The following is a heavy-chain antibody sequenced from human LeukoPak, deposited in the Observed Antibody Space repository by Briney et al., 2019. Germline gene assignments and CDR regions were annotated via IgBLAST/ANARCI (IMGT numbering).Heavy chain of an antibody. D-gene: IGHD6-19*01. Sequence: PGGSLRLSCAASGFTFNTYDMTWVRQAPGKGLEWVSAISGSGGSTYYADSVKGRFTISRDNSKNTLYLQMNSLRAEDTAVYYCAKDPRYNSYYFDYWGQGTLVTVSS. CDR1: GFTFNTYD. CDR2: ISGSGGST. V-gene: IGHV3-23*01. CDR3: AKDPRYNSYYFDY. J-gene: IGHJ4*02.